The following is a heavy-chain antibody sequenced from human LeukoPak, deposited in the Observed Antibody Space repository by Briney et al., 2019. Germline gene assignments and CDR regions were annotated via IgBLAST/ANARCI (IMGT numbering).Heavy chain of an antibody. J-gene: IGHJ2*01. CDR1: GFTFSDYY. V-gene: IGHV3-11*01. CDR3: ASSGYSSRYFDL. CDR2: ISSSGSTI. D-gene: IGHD6-13*01. Sequence: PGGSLRLSCAASGFTFSDYYMSWIRQAPGKGLEWVSYISSSGSTIYYADSVKGRFTISRDNAKNSPYLQMNSLRAEDTAVYYCASSGYSSRYFDLWGRGTLVTVSS.